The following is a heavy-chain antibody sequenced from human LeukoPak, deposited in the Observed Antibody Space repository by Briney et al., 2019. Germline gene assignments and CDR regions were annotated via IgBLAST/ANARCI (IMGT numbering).Heavy chain of an antibody. J-gene: IGHJ3*02. V-gene: IGHV4-38-2*02. CDR3: ARVIYARGAFDI. D-gene: IGHD2-2*01. CDR2: IYHSGST. Sequence: SETLSLTCTVSGYSISSGYYWGWIRQPPGKGLEWIGSIYHSGSTYYNPSLKSRVTISVDTSKNQFSLKLSSVTAADTAVYYCARVIYARGAFDIWGQGTMVTVSS. CDR1: GYSISSGYY.